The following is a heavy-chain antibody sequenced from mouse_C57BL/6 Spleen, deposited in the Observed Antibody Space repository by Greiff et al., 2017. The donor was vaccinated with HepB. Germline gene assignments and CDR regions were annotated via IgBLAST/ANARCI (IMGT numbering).Heavy chain of an antibody. CDR1: GFTFNTYA. V-gene: IGHV10-3*01. J-gene: IGHJ2*01. Sequence: EVQGVESGGGLVQPKGSLKLSCAASGFTFNTYAMHWVRQAPGKGLEWVARIRSKSSNYATYYADSVKDRFTISRDDSQSMLYLQMNNLKTEDTAMYYCVRENYGSSSYYFDYWGQGTTLTVSS. CDR2: IRSKSSNYAT. CDR3: VRENYGSSSYYFDY. D-gene: IGHD1-1*01.